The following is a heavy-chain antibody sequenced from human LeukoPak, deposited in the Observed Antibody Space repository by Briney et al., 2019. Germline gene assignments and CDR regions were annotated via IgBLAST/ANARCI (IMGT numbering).Heavy chain of an antibody. V-gene: IGHV4-4*02. CDR1: GGSISSSNW. CDR2: IYHSGST. D-gene: IGHD5-18*01. Sequence: SETLSLTCAVPGGSISSSNWWSWVRQPPGKGLEWIGEIYHSGSTNYNPSLKSRVTISVDKSKNQFSLKLSSVTAADTAVYYCARVPKYSYGSFDYWGQGTLVTVSS. CDR3: ARVPKYSYGSFDY. J-gene: IGHJ4*02.